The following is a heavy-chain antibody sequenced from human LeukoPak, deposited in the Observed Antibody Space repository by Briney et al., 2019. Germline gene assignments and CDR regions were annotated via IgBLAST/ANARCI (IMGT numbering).Heavy chain of an antibody. Sequence: GASVKVSCKASGYTFTSYDINWVRQATGQGLEWMGWMNPNSGNTGYAQKFQGRVTMTRNTSISTAYMELSSLRSEDTAVYYCARGRPNRGVVIHSRYNWFVPWGQGTLVTVCS. J-gene: IGHJ5*02. CDR2: MNPNSGNT. D-gene: IGHD3-3*01. V-gene: IGHV1-8*01. CDR1: GYTFTSYD. CDR3: ARGRPNRGVVIHSRYNWFVP.